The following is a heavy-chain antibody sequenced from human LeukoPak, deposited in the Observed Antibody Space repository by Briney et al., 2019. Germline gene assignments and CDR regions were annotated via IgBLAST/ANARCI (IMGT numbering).Heavy chain of an antibody. J-gene: IGHJ4*02. D-gene: IGHD3-10*01. Sequence: SETLSLTCTVSGGSISTSNYYWGWIRQPPGKGLEWIGNIFYSGSTYYGPSLKSRLTISLDTSRNQFSLKLNSVTAADTAVYYCAKRLGHSGPGSYSLDYWGQGTLVTVSS. CDR1: GGSISTSNYY. V-gene: IGHV4-39*07. CDR3: AKRLGHSGPGSYSLDY. CDR2: IFYSGST.